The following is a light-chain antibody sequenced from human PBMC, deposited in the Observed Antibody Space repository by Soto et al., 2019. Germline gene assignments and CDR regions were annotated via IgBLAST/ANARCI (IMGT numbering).Light chain of an antibody. Sequence: QSALTQPASVSGSPGQSITISCTGTSSDVDGYDYVSWYQQHPGKAPKLMIYDVSDRPSGVSNRFSGSKSGNTASLTISGLQAEDEADYYCSSYTSSSTPYYVFGAGTKLTVL. CDR2: DVS. V-gene: IGLV2-14*01. CDR3: SSYTSSSTPYYV. J-gene: IGLJ1*01. CDR1: SSDVDGYDY.